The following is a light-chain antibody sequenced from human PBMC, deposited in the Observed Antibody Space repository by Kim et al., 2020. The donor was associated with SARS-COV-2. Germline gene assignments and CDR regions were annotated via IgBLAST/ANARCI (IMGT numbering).Light chain of an antibody. CDR3: CSYVGSSNVV. Sequence: GQSITISCIGTSSDVGSYDLVSWYQHHPGKAPKLMMYEVTKRPSGVSNRFSGSKSGNTASLTISGLQAEDEADYYCCSYVGSSNVVFGGGTQLTVL. V-gene: IGLV2-23*02. CDR1: SSDVGSYDL. J-gene: IGLJ2*01. CDR2: EVT.